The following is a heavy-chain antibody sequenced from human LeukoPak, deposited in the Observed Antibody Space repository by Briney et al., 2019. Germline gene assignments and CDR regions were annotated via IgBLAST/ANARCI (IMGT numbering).Heavy chain of an antibody. D-gene: IGHD6-19*01. Sequence: GGALRLSCAASGFTFSSDDMTWVRQAPGGGVEWVSSIRPSGDNTYYGDSVKGSFTISRDNSKNTVCLQMNNMRVDDTAVCYCARVAGWHWFDPWGQGTLVTVSS. CDR2: IRPSGDNT. CDR3: ARVAGWHWFDP. J-gene: IGHJ5*02. CDR1: GFTFSSDD. V-gene: IGHV3-23*01.